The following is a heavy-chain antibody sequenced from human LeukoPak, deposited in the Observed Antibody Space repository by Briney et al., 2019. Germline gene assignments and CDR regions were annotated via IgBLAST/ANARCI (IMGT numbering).Heavy chain of an antibody. V-gene: IGHV1-18*01. CDR1: GDTFSSYG. CDR3: ARDQYHYVWGSYRPYFDY. CDR2: IRPYNGHT. J-gene: IGHJ4*02. D-gene: IGHD3-16*02. Sequence: ASVKVSSRASGDTFSSYGISWVGQAPGQGLEWMGSIRPYNGHTKYARKLQGRVTMTSDPSTSTAYMALRSLRSDNTAVYYWARDQYHYVWGSYRPYFDYWGQGTLVTVSS.